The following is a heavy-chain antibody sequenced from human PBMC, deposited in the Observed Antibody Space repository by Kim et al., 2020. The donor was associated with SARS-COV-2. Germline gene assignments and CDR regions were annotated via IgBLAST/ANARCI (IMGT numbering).Heavy chain of an antibody. CDR1: GGSFSGYY. CDR2: INQSGGT. Sequence: SETLSLTCAVYGGSFSGYYWTWIRQPPGKGLEWIGEINQSGGTNYNPSLKSRVTVSVDTSKSQFSLKVNSVTAADTADYYCARGSAGLGYYYYYGMDVWGQGATVIVSS. V-gene: IGHV4-34*01. J-gene: IGHJ6*02. CDR3: ARGSAGLGYYYYYGMDV.